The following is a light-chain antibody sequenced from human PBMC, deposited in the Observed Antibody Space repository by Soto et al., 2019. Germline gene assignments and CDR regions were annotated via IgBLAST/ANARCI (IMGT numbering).Light chain of an antibody. CDR1: SSDIGNYNY. J-gene: IGLJ1*01. Sequence: QSVLTQPASVSGSPGQSITISCTGTSSDIGNYNYVSWYQQHPGKAPKLMISEVGNRPSGVSNRFSGSKSGNTASLTISGLQPEDEADYYCSSYTSTSSYVFGGGTKVTVL. CDR2: EVG. CDR3: SSYTSTSSYV. V-gene: IGLV2-14*01.